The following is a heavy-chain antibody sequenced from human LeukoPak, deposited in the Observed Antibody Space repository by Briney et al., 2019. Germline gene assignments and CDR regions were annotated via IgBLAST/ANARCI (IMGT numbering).Heavy chain of an antibody. Sequence: SVEVSXKASGGTFSSYAISWVRQAPGQGLEWMGRIIPIFGTANYAQKFQGRVTITTDESTSTAYMELSGLRSEDTAVYYCVMYYYGSGPAGGFDYWGQGTLVTVSS. J-gene: IGHJ4*02. CDR1: GGTFSSYA. CDR3: VMYYYGSGPAGGFDY. D-gene: IGHD3-10*01. V-gene: IGHV1-69*05. CDR2: IIPIFGTA.